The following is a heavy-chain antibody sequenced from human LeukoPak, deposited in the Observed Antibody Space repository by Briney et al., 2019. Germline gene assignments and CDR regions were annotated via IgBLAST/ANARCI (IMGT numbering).Heavy chain of an antibody. J-gene: IGHJ4*02. CDR1: GYTFTGYY. D-gene: IGHD5-12*01. CDR2: INPNSGGT. Sequence: ASVKVSCKASGYTFTGYYMHWVRQAPGQGLEWMGWINPNSGGTNYAQKFQGRVTMTRDTSISTAYMELSRLRSDDTAVYYCALTDSGYHPHFDYWGQGTLVTVSS. CDR3: ALTDSGYHPHFDY. V-gene: IGHV1-2*02.